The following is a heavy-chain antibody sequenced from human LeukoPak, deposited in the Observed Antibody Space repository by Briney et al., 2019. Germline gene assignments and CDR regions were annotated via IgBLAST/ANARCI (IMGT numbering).Heavy chain of an antibody. CDR3: ARTGTYYYDSSGHRRFDP. J-gene: IGHJ5*02. Sequence: GESLKISCKGSGYSFASYWISWVRQMPGKGLEWMGRIDPSDSYTNYSPSFQGHVTISADKSISTAYLQWSGLKASDTAMYYCARTGTYYYDSSGHRRFDPWGQGTLVTVSS. CDR2: IDPSDSYT. V-gene: IGHV5-10-1*01. D-gene: IGHD3-22*01. CDR1: GYSFASYW.